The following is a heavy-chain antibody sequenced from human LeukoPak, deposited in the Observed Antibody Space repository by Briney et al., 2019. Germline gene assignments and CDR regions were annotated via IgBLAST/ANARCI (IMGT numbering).Heavy chain of an antibody. CDR2: IYHSGST. D-gene: IGHD3-3*01. CDR3: ARGAPYYDFWSGYQTDWFDP. CDR1: GGSISSGGYS. Sequence: SQTLSLTCAVSGGSISSGGYSWSWIRQPPGKGLEWIGYIYHSGSTYYNPSPKSRVTISVDRSKNQFSLKLSSVTAADTAVYYCARGAPYYDFWSGYQTDWFDPWGQGTLVTVSS. V-gene: IGHV4-30-2*01. J-gene: IGHJ5*02.